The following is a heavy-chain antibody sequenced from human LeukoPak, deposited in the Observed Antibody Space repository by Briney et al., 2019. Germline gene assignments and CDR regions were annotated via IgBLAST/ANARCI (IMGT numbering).Heavy chain of an antibody. V-gene: IGHV1-2*02. Sequence: ASVKVSCKASGYTFTSYYMHWVRQAPGRGLEWMGWINPNSGGTNYAQKFQGRVTMTRDTSISTAYMELSRLRSDDTAVYYCARSLGDYGLYPDYWGQGTLVTVSS. CDR3: ARSLGDYGLYPDY. CDR1: GYTFTSYY. D-gene: IGHD4-17*01. J-gene: IGHJ4*02. CDR2: INPNSGGT.